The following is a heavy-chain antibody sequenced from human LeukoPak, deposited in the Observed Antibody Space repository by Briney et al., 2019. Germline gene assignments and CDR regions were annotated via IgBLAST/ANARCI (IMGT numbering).Heavy chain of an antibody. Sequence: SGGSLRLSCAASGFTFSSYAMSWVRQAPGKGLEWVSAISGSGGSTYYADSVKGRFPISRDNSKNTLYLQMNSLRAEDTAVYYCAKDKCSSTSYYSRAFDIWGQGTMVTVSS. D-gene: IGHD2-2*01. CDR3: AKDKCSSTSYYSRAFDI. CDR2: ISGSGGST. V-gene: IGHV3-23*01. J-gene: IGHJ3*02. CDR1: GFTFSSYA.